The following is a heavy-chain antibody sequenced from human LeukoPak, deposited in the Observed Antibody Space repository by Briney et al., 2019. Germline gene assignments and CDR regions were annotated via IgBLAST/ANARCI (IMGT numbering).Heavy chain of an antibody. J-gene: IGHJ3*02. D-gene: IGHD3-22*01. CDR3: ARGYYYDSSGYDQELFEI. CDR2: ISSSSSTI. Sequence: PGGSLRLSCAAPGCTFSSYSMNSVRQAPGKGLEWVSYISSSSSTIYYADSVKGRFTISRDNAKNSLYLQMNSLRDGDTAVYYCARGYYYDSSGYDQELFEIWGQGTMVTVSS. V-gene: IGHV3-48*02. CDR1: GCTFSSYS.